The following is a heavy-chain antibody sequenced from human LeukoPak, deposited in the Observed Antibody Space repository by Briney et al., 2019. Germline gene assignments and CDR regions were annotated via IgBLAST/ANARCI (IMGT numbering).Heavy chain of an antibody. Sequence: SETLSLTCSVSGGSVSSGISYWSWIRQPPGEGLEWIGYIYYTGSTNYNPSLKSRVTMFVDMSKNQFSLRLSSVTAADTAVYYCARHRAYSSSSPFDYWGQGTLATVSS. CDR3: ARHRAYSSSSPFDY. J-gene: IGHJ4*02. V-gene: IGHV4-61*01. CDR2: IYYTGST. D-gene: IGHD6-6*01. CDR1: GGSVSSGISY.